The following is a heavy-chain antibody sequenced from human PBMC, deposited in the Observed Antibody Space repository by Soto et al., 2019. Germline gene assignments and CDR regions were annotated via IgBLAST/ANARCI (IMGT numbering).Heavy chain of an antibody. V-gene: IGHV3-23*01. D-gene: IGHD1-26*01. CDR3: AKNRGSGSYTSWYFDV. J-gene: IGHJ2*01. Sequence: EVQVLESGGGLVQPGGSLRLAWAASGFTFRNYAMSWLRQAAGKGLEWVATTNGGGDYTQYTDSVKGRFTISRDNSRNAVYLQMNCRRAEDTALHYRAKNRGSGSYTSWYFDVCGRGILVAVSS. CDR2: TNGGGDYT. CDR1: GFTFRNYA.